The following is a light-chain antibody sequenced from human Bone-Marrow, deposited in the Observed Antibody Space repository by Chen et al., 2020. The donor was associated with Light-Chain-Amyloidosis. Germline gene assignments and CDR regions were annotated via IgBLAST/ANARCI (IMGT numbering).Light chain of an antibody. CDR2: AAS. J-gene: IGKJ5*01. CDR1: QGISNY. V-gene: IGKV1-27*01. Sequence: DIQMTQSPSSLSASVGDRVTITCRASQGISNYLDWYQQKPGKVPKLLIYAASTLQSGVPSRFSGSGSGTDFTLTISSLQAEDVAVYYCQQYYSTPITFGQGIRLEIK. CDR3: QQYYSTPIT.